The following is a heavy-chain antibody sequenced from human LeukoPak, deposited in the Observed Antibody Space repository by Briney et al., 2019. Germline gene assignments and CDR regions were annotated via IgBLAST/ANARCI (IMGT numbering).Heavy chain of an antibody. D-gene: IGHD3-16*02. CDR1: GGSISSYY. J-gene: IGHJ4*02. CDR2: IYTSGST. Sequence: SETLSLTCTVSGGSISSYYWSWIRQPAGKGLEWIGRIYTSGSTNYNPSLKSRVTMSVDTSKNQFSLKLSSVTAADTAVYYSARDHDYVWGSYRYFDYWGQGTLVTVS. V-gene: IGHV4-4*07. CDR3: ARDHDYVWGSYRYFDY.